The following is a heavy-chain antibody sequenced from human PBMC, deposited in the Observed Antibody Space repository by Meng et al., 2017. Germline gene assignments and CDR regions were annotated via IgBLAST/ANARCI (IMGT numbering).Heavy chain of an antibody. CDR3: ARPKWESNHHSVYFQH. CDR1: GFTFSSYW. CDR2: INSDGSST. D-gene: IGHD1-26*01. V-gene: IGHV3-74*01. J-gene: IGHJ1*01. Sequence: GESLKISCAASGFTFSSYWMHWVRQAPGKGLVWVSRINSDGSSTSYADSVKGRFTISRDNAKNTLYLQMNSLRAEDTAVYYCARPKWESNHHSVYFQHWGQGTLVTVSS.